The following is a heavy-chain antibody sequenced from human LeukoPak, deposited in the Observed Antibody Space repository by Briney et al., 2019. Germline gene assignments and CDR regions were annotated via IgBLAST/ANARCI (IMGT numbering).Heavy chain of an antibody. CDR3: TRGQTGYTDY. V-gene: IGHV3-74*01. CDR1: GFTFSSNW. Sequence: AGGSLRLSCAVSGFTFSSNWMHWARQVPGKELVWISQINSNGRNTYYADFVKGRFTTSRDNAKNTLYLQLNSLRAEDTAVYYCTRGQTGYTDYWGRGTLVTVSS. CDR2: INSNGRNT. J-gene: IGHJ4*02. D-gene: IGHD5-12*01.